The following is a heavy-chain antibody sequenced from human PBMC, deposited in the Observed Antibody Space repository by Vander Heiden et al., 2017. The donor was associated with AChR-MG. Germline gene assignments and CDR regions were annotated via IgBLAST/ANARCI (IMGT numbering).Heavy chain of an antibody. CDR2: ISPNSHRGGT. CDR1: GYSFTGLY. CDR3: ATGSHWYFDL. Sequence: QVQLVQSGAEVRKPGASVNVSCMASGYSFTGLYVHWVRQVPGQGLEWMGWISPNSHRGGTNYAQSFQGRVIMTRDTSSTTTYMELSRLRSDDTAVYYCATGSHWYFDLWSRGTLVTVS. V-gene: IGHV1-2*02. J-gene: IGHJ2*01. D-gene: IGHD1-1*01.